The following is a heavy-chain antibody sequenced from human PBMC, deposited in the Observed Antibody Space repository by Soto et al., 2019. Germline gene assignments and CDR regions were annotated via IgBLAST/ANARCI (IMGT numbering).Heavy chain of an antibody. J-gene: IGHJ3*02. V-gene: IGHV3-11*03. Sequence: QVQLLESGGGLVTPGGSLRLSCAASGFTVSGYYMAWIRQPPGKGLEWIAYISGSSGHTNHADSVKGRFTISRDNAKNSLYLQMNSLSVEDTAMYFCATGQQVRMADIWGQGTMVTVSS. CDR2: ISGSSGHT. D-gene: IGHD6-13*01. CDR3: ATGQQVRMADI. CDR1: GFTVSGYY.